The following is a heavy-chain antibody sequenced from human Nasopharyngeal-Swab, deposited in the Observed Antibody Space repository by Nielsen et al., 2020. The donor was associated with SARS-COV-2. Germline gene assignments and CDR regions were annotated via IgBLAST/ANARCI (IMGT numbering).Heavy chain of an antibody. J-gene: IGHJ4*02. CDR1: GFTFSSYW. Sequence: GGSLRLSCAASGFTFSSYWMSWVRQAPGKGLEWVANIKQDGSEKYYVDSVKGRFTISRDNAKNSLYLQMNSLRAEDTAVYYCARERGGSYSLPEESFDYWGQGTLVNGSS. CDR2: IKQDGSEK. D-gene: IGHD1-26*01. CDR3: ARERGGSYSLPEESFDY. V-gene: IGHV3-7*01.